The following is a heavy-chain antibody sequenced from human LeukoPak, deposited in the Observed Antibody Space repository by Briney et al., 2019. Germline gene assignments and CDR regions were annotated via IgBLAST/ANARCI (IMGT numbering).Heavy chain of an antibody. CDR3: ARDRVLRYFDWLLPRPRYAFDI. D-gene: IGHD3-9*01. Sequence: GASVKVSCKASGYTFTSYGISWVRQAPGQGLEWMGWISAYNGNTNYAQKLQGRVTMTTDTSTSTAYMELRSLRSDDTAVYDCARDRVLRYFDWLLPRPRYAFDIWGQGTMVTVSS. CDR2: ISAYNGNT. J-gene: IGHJ3*02. V-gene: IGHV1-18*01. CDR1: GYTFTSYG.